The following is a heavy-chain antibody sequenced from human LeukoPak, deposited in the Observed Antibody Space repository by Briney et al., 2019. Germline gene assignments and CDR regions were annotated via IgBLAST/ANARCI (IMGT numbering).Heavy chain of an antibody. CDR1: GGSISSYY. CDR3: AGRKPLKNEYCYDSSGSWAFDI. V-gene: IGHV4-59*08. Sequence: SETLSLTCTVSGGSISSYYWSWIRQPPGKGLEWIGYIYYSGGTNYNPSLKSRVTISVDTSKNKLSQKLSSVTAANTAVDYCAGRKPLKNEYCYDSSGSWAFDIWGQGTMVTVSS. D-gene: IGHD3-22*01. CDR2: IYYSGGT. J-gene: IGHJ3*02.